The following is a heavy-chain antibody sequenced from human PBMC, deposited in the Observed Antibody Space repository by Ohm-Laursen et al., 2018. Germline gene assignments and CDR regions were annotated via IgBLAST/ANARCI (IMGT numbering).Heavy chain of an antibody. Sequence: GTLSLTCGVSGGSISSYYWSWIRQPPGKGLEWIGYIYYSGSTNYNPSLKSRVTISVDTSKNQFSLKLSSVTAADTAVYYCARARHGVFDYWGQGTLVTVSS. V-gene: IGHV4-59*01. J-gene: IGHJ4*02. CDR2: IYYSGST. CDR1: GGSISSYY. CDR3: ARARHGVFDY. D-gene: IGHD6-6*01.